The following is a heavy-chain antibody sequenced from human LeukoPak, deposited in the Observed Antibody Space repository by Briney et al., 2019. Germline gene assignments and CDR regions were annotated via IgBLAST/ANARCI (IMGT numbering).Heavy chain of an antibody. CDR1: GGSISSSSYY. D-gene: IGHD2-21*01. V-gene: IGHV4-39*01. CDR2: IYYSGST. Sequence: SETLSLTCTVSGGSISSSSYYWGWLRQPPGKGLEWIGSIYYSGSTYYNPSLKSRVTISVDTSKNQFSLKLSSVTAADTAVYYCARQRSVVDNWFDPWGQGTLVTVSS. CDR3: ARQRSVVDNWFDP. J-gene: IGHJ5*02.